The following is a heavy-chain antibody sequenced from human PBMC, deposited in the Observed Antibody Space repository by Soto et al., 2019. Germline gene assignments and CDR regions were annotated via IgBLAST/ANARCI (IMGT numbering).Heavy chain of an antibody. Sequence: EVQLLESGGGLAQPGGSLRLSCAASGFTFRNFAMKWVRQTPGKGLEWVSTVGVNAASTWYADSVKGRFTISRDNSKNALYLQMNSLRVDDTAVYYCAKGWTEVDLWGQGTMVTVSS. J-gene: IGHJ3*01. CDR3: AKGWTEVDL. CDR2: VGVNAAST. V-gene: IGHV3-23*01. CDR1: GFTFRNFA. D-gene: IGHD2-15*01.